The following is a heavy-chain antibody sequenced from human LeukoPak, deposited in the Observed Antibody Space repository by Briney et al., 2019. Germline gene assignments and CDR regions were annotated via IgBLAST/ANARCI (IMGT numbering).Heavy chain of an antibody. CDR1: GFTFSSYA. CDR2: ISYDGSNK. V-gene: IGHV3-30-3*01. D-gene: IGHD5-24*01. Sequence: GGSLRLSCAASGFTFSSYAMHWVRQAPGKGLEWVAVISYDGSNKYYADSVKGRFTISRDNSKNTLYLQMNSLRAEDTAVYYCARDGMATNDYWGQGTLVTVSS. CDR3: ARDGMATNDY. J-gene: IGHJ4*02.